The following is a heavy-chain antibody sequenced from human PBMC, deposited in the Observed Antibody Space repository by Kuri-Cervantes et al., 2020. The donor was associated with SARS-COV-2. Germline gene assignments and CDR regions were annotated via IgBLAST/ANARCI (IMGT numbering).Heavy chain of an antibody. Sequence: ASVKVSCKASGYTFTSYGISRVRQAPGQGLEWMGWISAYNGNTNYAQKLQGRVTMTTDTSTSTAYMGLRSLRSDDTAVYYCARSPVYSSSWDVWGKGTTVTVSS. CDR3: ARSPVYSSSWDV. D-gene: IGHD6-6*01. CDR2: ISAYNGNT. J-gene: IGHJ6*04. CDR1: GYTFTSYG. V-gene: IGHV1-18*04.